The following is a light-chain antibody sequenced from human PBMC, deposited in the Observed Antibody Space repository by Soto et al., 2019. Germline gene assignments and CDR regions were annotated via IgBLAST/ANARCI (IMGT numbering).Light chain of an antibody. CDR3: LQDYSWPWT. CDR2: VAF. CDR1: QDVRNY. Sequence: AIQMTQSPSSLSASVGDRHTITCRASQDVRNYVGWYQQKPGKAPKFLIYVAFSLETGIPSRFSGSGYGTEFTLTITSLLPEDFATYFCLQDYSWPWTFGQGTKVEV. J-gene: IGKJ1*01. V-gene: IGKV1-6*01.